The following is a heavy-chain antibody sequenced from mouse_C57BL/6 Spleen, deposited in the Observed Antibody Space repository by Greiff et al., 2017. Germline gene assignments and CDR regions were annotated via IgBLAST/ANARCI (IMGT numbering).Heavy chain of an antibody. CDR1: GFTFSSYA. Sequence: EVQVVESGEGLVKPGGSLKLSCAASGFTFSSYAMSWVRQTPEKRLEWVAYISSGGDYIYYADTVKGRFTISRDNARNTLYLQMSSLKSEDTAMYYCTRDRDYGSSSYYFDYWGQGTTLTVSS. CDR3: TRDRDYGSSSYYFDY. CDR2: ISSGGDYI. V-gene: IGHV5-9-1*02. D-gene: IGHD1-1*01. J-gene: IGHJ2*01.